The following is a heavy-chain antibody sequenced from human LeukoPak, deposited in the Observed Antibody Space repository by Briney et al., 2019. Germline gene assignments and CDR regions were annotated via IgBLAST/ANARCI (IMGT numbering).Heavy chain of an antibody. J-gene: IGHJ3*02. Sequence: SETLSLTCTVSGGSVSSGSYYWSWIRQPPGKGLEWIRYIYYSGSTNYNPSLKSRVTISVDTSKNQFSLKLSSVTAADTAVYYCARERDEMATNYAGAFDIWGQGTMVTVSS. CDR2: IYYSGST. CDR3: ARERDEMATNYAGAFDI. V-gene: IGHV4-61*01. D-gene: IGHD5-24*01. CDR1: GGSVSSGSYY.